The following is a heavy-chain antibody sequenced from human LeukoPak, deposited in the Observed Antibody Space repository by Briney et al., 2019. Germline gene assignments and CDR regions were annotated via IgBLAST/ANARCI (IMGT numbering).Heavy chain of an antibody. CDR2: IYTSGST. CDR1: GGSISSYY. D-gene: IGHD4-11*01. CDR3: ARHAVTTTTPNWFDP. J-gene: IGHJ5*02. V-gene: IGHV4-4*09. Sequence: SETLSLTSTVSGGSISSYYWSWIRQPPGKGLEWIGYIYTSGSTNYNPSLKTRVTISVDTSKNQFSLKLSSVTAADTAVYYCARHAVTTTTPNWFDPWGQGTLVTVSS.